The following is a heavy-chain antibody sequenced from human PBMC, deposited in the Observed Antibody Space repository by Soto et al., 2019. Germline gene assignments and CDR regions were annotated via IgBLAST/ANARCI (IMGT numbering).Heavy chain of an antibody. D-gene: IGHD3-9*01. Sequence: ASVKVSCKASGYTFTSYAMHWVRQAPGQRLEWMGWINAGNGNTKYSQKFQGRVTITRDTSASTAYMELSSLRSEDTAVYYCAREVSFGWYFDYWGQGTLVTVSS. CDR3: AREVSFGWYFDY. CDR1: GYTFTSYA. J-gene: IGHJ4*02. CDR2: INAGNGNT. V-gene: IGHV1-3*01.